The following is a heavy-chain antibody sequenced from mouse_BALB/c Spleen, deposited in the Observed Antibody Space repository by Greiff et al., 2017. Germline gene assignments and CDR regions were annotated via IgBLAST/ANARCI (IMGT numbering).Heavy chain of an antibody. CDR2: ISSGGST. V-gene: IGHV5-6-5*01. CDR3: ARGDAMDY. Sequence: EVQLVESGGGLVKPGGSLKLSCAASGFTFSSYAMSWVRQNPEKRLEWVASISSGGSTYYPDSVKGRFTISRDNARNILYLQMSSLRSEDTAMYYCARGDAMDYWGQGTSVTVSS. J-gene: IGHJ4*01. CDR1: GFTFSSYA.